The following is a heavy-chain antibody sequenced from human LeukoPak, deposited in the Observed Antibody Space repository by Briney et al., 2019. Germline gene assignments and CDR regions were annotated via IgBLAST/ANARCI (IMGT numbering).Heavy chain of an antibody. CDR1: SDSISSSSYY. D-gene: IGHD1-26*01. CDR3: ARGTRWELLNDAFDI. CDR2: IYYSGNS. J-gene: IGHJ3*02. V-gene: IGHV4-39*07. Sequence: PSETLSLTCTVSSDSISSSSYYWGWIRQPPGKGLEWIGNIYYSGNSYYNPSLKSRVTMSVDTSKNQFSLKLSSVTAADTAVYYCARGTRWELLNDAFDIWGQGTMVTVSS.